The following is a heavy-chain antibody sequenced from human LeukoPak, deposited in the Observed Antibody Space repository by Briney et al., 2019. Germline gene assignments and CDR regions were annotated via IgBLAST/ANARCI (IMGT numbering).Heavy chain of an antibody. J-gene: IGHJ4*02. D-gene: IGHD2-21*02. CDR1: GGSISSYY. Sequence: PSETLSLTCTVSGGSISSYYWSWIRQPAGKGLEWIGRIYTSGSTNYNPSLKSLVTMSVDTSKNQFSLKLSSVTAADTAVYYCAREAYCGGDCYSDPAEFVDYWGQGTLVTVPS. V-gene: IGHV4-4*07. CDR3: AREAYCGGDCYSDPAEFVDY. CDR2: IYTSGST.